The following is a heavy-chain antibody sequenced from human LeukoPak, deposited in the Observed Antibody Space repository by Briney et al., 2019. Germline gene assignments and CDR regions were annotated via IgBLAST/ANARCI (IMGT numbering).Heavy chain of an antibody. CDR1: GFTFSSYA. Sequence: GGSLRLSCAASGFTFSSYAMSWVRQAPGKGLEWVSAISGSGGSTYYADSVKGRFTISRDNSKNTLYLQMNSLRAEDTAVYYCPSSRGSSREFYYWGQGTLVTVSS. D-gene: IGHD6-6*01. V-gene: IGHV3-23*01. CDR3: PSSRGSSREFYY. CDR2: ISGSGGST. J-gene: IGHJ4*02.